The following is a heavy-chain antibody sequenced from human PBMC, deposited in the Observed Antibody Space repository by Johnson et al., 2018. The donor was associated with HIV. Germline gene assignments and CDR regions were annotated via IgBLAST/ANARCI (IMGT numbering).Heavy chain of an antibody. CDR2: IKQDGSEK. D-gene: IGHD6-6*01. Sequence: HLVESGGGLVQPGGSLSLSCSASGFTSSSYWMSWVRQSPAKGLEWVANIKQDGSEKYYVDSVKGRFTISRDNAKNSLYLQMNCLGAEDTAVYYCARDREYSSSSYAFDIWGQGTIVTVS. V-gene: IGHV3-7*01. CDR3: ARDREYSSSSYAFDI. CDR1: GFTSSSYW. J-gene: IGHJ3*02.